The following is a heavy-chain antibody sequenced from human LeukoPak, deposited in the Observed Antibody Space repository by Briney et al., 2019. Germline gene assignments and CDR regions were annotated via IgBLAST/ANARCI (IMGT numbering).Heavy chain of an antibody. CDR2: VSSSGSYT. Sequence: HPGGSLRLSCVASGFSLSNYIMSWVRQAPGKGLEWVSTVSSSGSYTYYADSVKGRFTISRDNSKNTVYLEVNSLRAEDTAVYYCAKHRGSSGADARPAEYWGQGTLVTVSS. V-gene: IGHV3-23*01. J-gene: IGHJ4*02. CDR3: AKHRGSSGADARPAEY. D-gene: IGHD5-12*01. CDR1: GFSLSNYI.